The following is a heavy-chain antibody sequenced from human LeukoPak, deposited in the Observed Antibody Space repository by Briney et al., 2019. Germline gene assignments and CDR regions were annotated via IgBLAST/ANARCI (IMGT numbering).Heavy chain of an antibody. D-gene: IGHD6-13*01. J-gene: IGHJ5*02. CDR2: ISSSGSTI. V-gene: IGHV3-11*04. CDR1: GFTFSDYY. Sequence: GGSLRLSCAASGFTFSDYYMSWIRQAPGKGLEWVSYISSSGSTIYYADSVKGRFTISRDNAKNSLYLQMNSLRAEDTAVYYCARDALESSREAGRGSWFDPWGQGTLVTVSS. CDR3: ARDALESSREAGRGSWFDP.